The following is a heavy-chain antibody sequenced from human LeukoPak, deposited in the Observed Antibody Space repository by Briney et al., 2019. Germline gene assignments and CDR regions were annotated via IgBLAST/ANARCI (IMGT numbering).Heavy chain of an antibody. CDR1: GFTFSRHY. CDR2: VNGVGTDK. Sequence: GGSLRLSCAASGFTFSRHYMHWVRQAPGKGLVWVSRVNGVGTDKIYADSVKGRFTISRDNAKNTLYLQMNSLRVEDTAMYYCTRDLEPYHFHPWGQGVLVTVSS. V-gene: IGHV3-74*01. CDR3: TRDLEPYHFHP. J-gene: IGHJ5*02. D-gene: IGHD1-1*01.